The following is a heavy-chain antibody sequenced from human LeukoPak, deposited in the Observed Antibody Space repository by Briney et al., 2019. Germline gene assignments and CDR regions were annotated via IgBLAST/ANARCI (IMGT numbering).Heavy chain of an antibody. D-gene: IGHD6-13*01. CDR1: GGSISSYY. CDR2: IYYSGST. Sequence: PSETLSLTCTVSGGSISSYYWSWIRQPPGKGLEWIGYIYYSGSTNYNPSLKSRVTISVDTSKNQFSLKLSSVTAADTAVYYCARLSIAAAGPDAFDIWGQGTMVTVSS. V-gene: IGHV4-59*01. J-gene: IGHJ3*02. CDR3: ARLSIAAAGPDAFDI.